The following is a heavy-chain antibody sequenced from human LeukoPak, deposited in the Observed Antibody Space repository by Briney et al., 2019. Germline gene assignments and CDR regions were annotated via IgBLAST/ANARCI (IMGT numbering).Heavy chain of an antibody. V-gene: IGHV4-39*01. CDR2: VYYSGST. Sequence: SQTLSLTCTVSGGSISTTNYYGGGIAHPPGKGLGWIGSVYYSGSTYYNPSLKSRVTISVETSKNQFSLNLSSVTAADTAVYYCAKHDGGYDWGPFHSWGQGTLVTVSS. J-gene: IGHJ4*02. CDR3: AKHDGGYDWGPFHS. D-gene: IGHD5-12*01. CDR1: GGSISTTNYY.